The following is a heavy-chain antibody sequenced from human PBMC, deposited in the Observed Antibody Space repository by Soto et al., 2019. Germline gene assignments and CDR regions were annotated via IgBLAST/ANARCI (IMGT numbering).Heavy chain of an antibody. D-gene: IGHD6-25*01. Sequence: PSETLSLTCTVSGVSINSYYWNWIRQPPGKGLEWIGYIFHTGSANYNPSLRSRVTISIDTSKNQFSLKMSSVTAADTAVYYCGSTYSSGWIPFAFDVWGQGTTVTVSS. J-gene: IGHJ3*01. CDR1: GVSINSYY. CDR3: GSTYSSGWIPFAFDV. CDR2: IFHTGSA. V-gene: IGHV4-59*01.